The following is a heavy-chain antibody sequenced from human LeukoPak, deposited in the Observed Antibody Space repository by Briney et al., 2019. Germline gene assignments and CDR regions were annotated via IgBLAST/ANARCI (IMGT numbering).Heavy chain of an antibody. J-gene: IGHJ4*02. CDR3: ARGNGYNYY. D-gene: IGHD5-24*01. CDR2: IYYSGST. V-gene: IGHV4-59*11. Sequence: SETLSLTCSVSGGAFTNHYWSWIRQPPAKGLEWIGYIYYSGSTNYNPSLKSRVTISIDTSKNQFSLKLTSVTAADTAVYYCARGNGYNYYWGQGTLVTVSS. CDR1: GGAFTNHY.